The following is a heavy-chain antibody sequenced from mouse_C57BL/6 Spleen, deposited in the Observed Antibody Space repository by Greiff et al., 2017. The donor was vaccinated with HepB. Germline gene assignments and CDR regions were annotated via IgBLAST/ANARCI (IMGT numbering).Heavy chain of an antibody. D-gene: IGHD4-1*01. CDR2: INPSNGGT. J-gene: IGHJ4*01. CDR1: GYTFTSYW. Sequence: QVQLQQPGTELVKPGASVKLSCKASGYTFTSYWMHWVKQRPGQGLEWIGNINPSNGGTNYNEKFKSKATLTVDKSSSTAYMQLNSLTSEDSAVYYCARGTNWDYYAMDYWGQGTSVTVSS. CDR3: ARGTNWDYYAMDY. V-gene: IGHV1-53*01.